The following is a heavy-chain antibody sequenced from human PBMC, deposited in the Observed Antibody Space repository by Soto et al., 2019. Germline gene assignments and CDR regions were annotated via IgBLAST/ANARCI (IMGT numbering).Heavy chain of an antibody. CDR3: ARARNYDFWSGYPPGWFDP. V-gene: IGHV4-61*01. CDR1: GGSVSSGSYY. J-gene: IGHJ5*02. D-gene: IGHD3-3*01. CDR2: GYYTGST. Sequence: PSETLSLTCTVSGGSVSSGSYYWSWIRQPPGKGLEWIGYGYYTGSTNCNPSLKSRVTISLDTSRNQFSLKLSSVTAADTAVYYCARARNYDFWSGYPPGWFDPWGQGTLVTV.